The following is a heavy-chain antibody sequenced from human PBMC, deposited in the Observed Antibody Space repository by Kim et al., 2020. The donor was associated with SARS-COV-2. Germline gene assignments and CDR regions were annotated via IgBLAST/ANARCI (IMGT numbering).Heavy chain of an antibody. J-gene: IGHJ4*02. CDR1: GGSISSGGYS. CDR3: ARDGERRGIDY. CDR2: IYHSGST. Sequence: SETLSLTCAVSGGSISSGGYSWSWIRQPPGKGLEWIGYIYHSGSTYYNPSLKSRVTISVDRSKNQFSLKLSSVTAADTAVYYCARDGERRGIDYWGQGTL. V-gene: IGHV4-30-2*01. D-gene: IGHD3-10*01.